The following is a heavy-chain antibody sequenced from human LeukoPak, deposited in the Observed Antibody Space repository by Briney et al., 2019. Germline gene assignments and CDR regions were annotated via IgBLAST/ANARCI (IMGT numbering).Heavy chain of an antibody. CDR2: INNDGNRI. Sequence: TGGSLRLSCAASGFTVSNSWMLWVRQAPGKGLMYVSEINNDGNRIRYVDSVKGRFTISRDGAKNTLFLQMNSLRDDDTAMYYCARGGLPGGFDYWGQGILVTVSS. CDR3: ARGGLPGGFDY. J-gene: IGHJ4*02. D-gene: IGHD7-27*01. V-gene: IGHV3-74*01. CDR1: GFTVSNSW.